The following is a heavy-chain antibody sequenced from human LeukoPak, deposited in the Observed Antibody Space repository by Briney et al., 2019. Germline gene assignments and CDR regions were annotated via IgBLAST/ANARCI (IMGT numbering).Heavy chain of an antibody. CDR3: ARANDFWSGYYYGMDV. CDR2: INAGNGNT. D-gene: IGHD3-3*01. Sequence: ASVKVSCKASGYTFTTYTIHWVRQAPGQRLEWMGWINAGNGNTKYSQHFQGRVTITRDTSASTAYMELSSLRSGDTAVYYCARANDFWSGYYYGMDVWGQGTTVTVSS. CDR1: GYTFTTYT. V-gene: IGHV1-3*01. J-gene: IGHJ6*02.